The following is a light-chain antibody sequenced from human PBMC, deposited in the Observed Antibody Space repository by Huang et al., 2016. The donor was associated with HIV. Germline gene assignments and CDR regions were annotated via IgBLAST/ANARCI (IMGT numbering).Light chain of an antibody. CDR3: QQYDKWPPLLT. CDR1: ESVGSS. J-gene: IGKJ4*01. Sequence: EIVMNQSPATLSVFPGERVILSCRASESVGSSLAWYQQKPGQAPRLRIYGASTRASVVPPRVIGSVSVTEFTLSISGLQSADFAVYYCQQYDKWPPLLTFGGGTKVEIK. CDR2: GAS. V-gene: IGKV3-15*01.